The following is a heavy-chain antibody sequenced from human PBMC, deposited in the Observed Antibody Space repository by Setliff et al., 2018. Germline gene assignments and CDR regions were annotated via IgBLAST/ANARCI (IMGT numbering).Heavy chain of an antibody. V-gene: IGHV4-61*02. J-gene: IGHJ4*02. CDR3: ARDNTIVGATDY. CDR1: GGSITSGSYY. CDR2: LHTSGTT. Sequence: NPSETLSLTCAVSGGSITSGSYYWSWIRQPAGEGLEWIGRLHTSGTTDYNPSLKGRVTMSADTSTNHFSLKLASVTAADTAVYYCARDNTIVGATDYWGQGALVTVSS. D-gene: IGHD1-26*01.